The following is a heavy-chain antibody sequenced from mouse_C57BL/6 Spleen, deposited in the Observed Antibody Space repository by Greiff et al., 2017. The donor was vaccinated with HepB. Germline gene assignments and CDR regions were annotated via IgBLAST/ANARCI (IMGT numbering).Heavy chain of an antibody. CDR3: ARGYGSRGDWYFDV. V-gene: IGHV1-64*01. J-gene: IGHJ1*03. CDR1: GYTFTSYW. D-gene: IGHD1-1*01. CDR2: IHPNSGST. Sequence: VQLQQSGAELVKPGASVKLSCKASGYTFTSYWMHWVKQRPGQGLEWIGMIHPNSGSTNYNEKFKSKATLTVDKSSSTAYMQLSSLTSEDSAVYYCARGYGSRGDWYFDVWGTGTTVTVSS.